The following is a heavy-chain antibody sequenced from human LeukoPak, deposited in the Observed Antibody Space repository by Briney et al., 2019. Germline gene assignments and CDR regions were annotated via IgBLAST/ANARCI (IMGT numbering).Heavy chain of an antibody. D-gene: IGHD3-9*01. J-gene: IGHJ3*02. CDR3: AKGLRYFDIDAFDI. Sequence: GRSLRLSCAASGFTFSSYGMHWVRQAPGKGLEWVAVISYDGSNKYYADSVKGRFTISRDNSKNTLYLQMNSLRAEDTAVYYCAKGLRYFDIDAFDIWGQGTMVTVSS. CDR1: GFTFSSYG. V-gene: IGHV3-30*18. CDR2: ISYDGSNK.